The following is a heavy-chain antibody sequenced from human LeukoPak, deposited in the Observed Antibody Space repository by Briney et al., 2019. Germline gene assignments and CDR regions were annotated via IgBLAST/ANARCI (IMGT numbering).Heavy chain of an antibody. Sequence: SETLSLTCTVSGGSISSGSYYWSWIRQPPGKGLEWIGYIYYSGSTNYNPSLKSRVTISVDTSKNQFSLKLSSVTAADTAVYYCARDRFRATYYYEGDDAFDIWGQGTMVTVSS. CDR2: IYYSGST. V-gene: IGHV4-61*01. J-gene: IGHJ3*02. CDR3: ARDRFRATYYYEGDDAFDI. CDR1: GGSISSGSYY. D-gene: IGHD3-22*01.